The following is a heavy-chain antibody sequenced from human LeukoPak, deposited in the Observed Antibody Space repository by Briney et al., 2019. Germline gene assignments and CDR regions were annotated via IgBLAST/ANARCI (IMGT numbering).Heavy chain of an antibody. CDR2: ISSSSSYI. CDR1: GFTFSSYS. Sequence: LGGSLRLSCAASGFTFSSYSMNWVRQAPGKGLEWVSSISSSSSYIYYADSVKGRFTISRDNAKNSLYLQMNSLRAEDTAVYYCARAIEGYQLLSYDYWGQGTLVTVPS. CDR3: ARAIEGYQLLSYDY. D-gene: IGHD2-2*01. V-gene: IGHV3-21*01. J-gene: IGHJ4*02.